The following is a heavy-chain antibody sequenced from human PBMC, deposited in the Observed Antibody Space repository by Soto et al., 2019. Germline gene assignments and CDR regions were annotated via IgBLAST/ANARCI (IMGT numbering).Heavy chain of an antibody. J-gene: IGHJ5*02. D-gene: IGHD2-21*02. CDR2: MNPNSGET. CDR3: ARVAVTARPRWYNWFDP. CDR1: GYTFTDYD. Sequence: QEQLVQSGAEVKKPGASVKLSCMTSGYTFTDYDINWVRQATGQGLEWIGWMNPNSGETGYAQKFQGRVTMTRSLSLSTAYLELSSLTSDDTAVYFCARVAVTARPRWYNWFDPLGQGTLVTVSS. V-gene: IGHV1-8*01.